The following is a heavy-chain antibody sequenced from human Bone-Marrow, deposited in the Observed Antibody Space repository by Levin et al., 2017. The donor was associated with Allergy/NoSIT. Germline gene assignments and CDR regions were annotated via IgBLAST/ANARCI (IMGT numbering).Heavy chain of an antibody. Sequence: ASVKVSCKASGYTFTSYYMHWVRQAPGQGLEWMGIINPSGGSTSYAQKFQGRVTMTRDTSTSTVYMELSSLRSEDTAVYYCAGTTVTQYYYYGMDVWGQGTTVTVSS. V-gene: IGHV1-46*01. D-gene: IGHD4-17*01. CDR2: INPSGGST. J-gene: IGHJ6*02. CDR3: AGTTVTQYYYYGMDV. CDR1: GYTFTSYY.